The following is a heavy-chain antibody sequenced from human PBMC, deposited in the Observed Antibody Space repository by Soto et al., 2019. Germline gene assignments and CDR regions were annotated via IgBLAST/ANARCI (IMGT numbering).Heavy chain of an antibody. J-gene: IGHJ6*02. CDR3: AKRDVGSGSHRDYYYGMDV. D-gene: IGHD3-10*01. Sequence: GGSLRLSCAASGFTFSSYAMHWVRQAPGKGLEWVAVISYDGSNKYYADSVKGRFTISRDNSKNTLYLQMNSLRAEDTAVYYCAKRDVGSGSHRDYYYGMDVWGQGTTVTVS. CDR2: ISYDGSNK. V-gene: IGHV3-30-3*02. CDR1: GFTFSSYA.